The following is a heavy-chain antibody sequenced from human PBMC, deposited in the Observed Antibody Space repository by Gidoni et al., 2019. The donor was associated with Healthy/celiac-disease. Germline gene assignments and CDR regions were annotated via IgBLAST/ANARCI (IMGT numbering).Heavy chain of an antibody. J-gene: IGHJ1*01. D-gene: IGHD6-13*01. Sequence: QVQLQQWGAGLLKPSETLSLTCAVYGGSFSGYYWGWIRQPPGKGLEWIGEINHSGSTNYNPSLKSRVTISVDTSKNQFSLKLSSVTAADTAVYYCARRQGSSSWSKYFQHWGQGTLVTVSS. CDR2: INHSGST. CDR1: GGSFSGYY. V-gene: IGHV4-34*01. CDR3: ARRQGSSSWSKYFQH.